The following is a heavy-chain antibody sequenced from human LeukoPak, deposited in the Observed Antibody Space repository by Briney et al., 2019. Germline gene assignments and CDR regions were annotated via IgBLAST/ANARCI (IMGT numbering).Heavy chain of an antibody. J-gene: IGHJ4*02. CDR1: GGSFSGYY. Sequence: SETLSLTCAVYGGSFSGYYWSWIRQPPGKGLEWIGEINHSGSTNYNPSLKSRVTISVDTSKNQFSLKLSSVTAADTAVYYCASVLSSSAFDYWGQGTLVTVSS. CDR2: INHSGST. CDR3: ASVLSSSAFDY. V-gene: IGHV4-34*01. D-gene: IGHD6-6*01.